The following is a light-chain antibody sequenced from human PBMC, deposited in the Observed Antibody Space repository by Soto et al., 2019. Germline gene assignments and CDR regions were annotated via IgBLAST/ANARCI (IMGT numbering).Light chain of an antibody. Sequence: SYELTQPPSVSVAPGKTARITRGANNIGSKNVHWFQQKPGQAPVLVIYYDAERPSGIPERFSGSNSGNTATLTISRVEAGDEADYYCQVWDSSTDHYVFGTGTKVTVL. CDR3: QVWDSSTDHYV. V-gene: IGLV3-21*04. CDR2: YDA. CDR1: NIGSKN. J-gene: IGLJ1*01.